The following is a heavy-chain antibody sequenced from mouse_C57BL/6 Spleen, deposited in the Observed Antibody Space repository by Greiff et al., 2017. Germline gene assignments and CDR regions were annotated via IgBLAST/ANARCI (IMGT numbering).Heavy chain of an antibody. CDR2: IYPRSGNT. J-gene: IGHJ4*01. D-gene: IGHD2-3*01. Sequence: VHLVESGAELARPGASVKLSCKASGYTFTSYGISWVKQRTGQGLEWIGEIYPRSGNTYYNEKFKGKATLTADKSSSTAYMELRSLTSEDSAVYFCARSEDYDDYYAMDYWGQGTSVTVSS. CDR1: GYTFTSYG. V-gene: IGHV1-81*01. CDR3: ARSEDYDDYYAMDY.